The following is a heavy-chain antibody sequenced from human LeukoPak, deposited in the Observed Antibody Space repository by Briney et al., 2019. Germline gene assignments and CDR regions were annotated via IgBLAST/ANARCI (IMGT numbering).Heavy chain of an antibody. D-gene: IGHD3-16*02. Sequence: SVTVSCKASGGTFSSYAISWVRQAPGQGLEWMGGIIPIFGTANYAQKFQGRVTITADESTSTAYMELSSLRSEDTAVYYCAAGFYDYVWGSYRPTFDYWGQGTLVTVSS. CDR2: IIPIFGTA. CDR3: AAGFYDYVWGSYRPTFDY. J-gene: IGHJ4*02. CDR1: GGTFSSYA. V-gene: IGHV1-69*01.